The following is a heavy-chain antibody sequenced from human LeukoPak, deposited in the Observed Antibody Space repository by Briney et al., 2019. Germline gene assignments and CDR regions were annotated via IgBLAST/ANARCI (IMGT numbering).Heavy chain of an antibody. J-gene: IGHJ6*02. CDR2: IYYSGST. D-gene: IGHD6-19*01. Sequence: SETLSLTCTVSGGSISSYYWSWIRQPPGKGLEWIGYIYYSGSTNCNPSLKSRVTISVDTSKNQFSLKLSSVTAADTAVYYCARDSGKGRAVYYYYYGMDVWGQGTTVTVSS. CDR3: ARDSGKGRAVYYYYYGMDV. V-gene: IGHV4-59*01. CDR1: GGSISSYY.